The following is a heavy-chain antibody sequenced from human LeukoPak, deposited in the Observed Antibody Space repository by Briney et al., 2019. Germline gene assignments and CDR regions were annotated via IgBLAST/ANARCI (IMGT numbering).Heavy chain of an antibody. Sequence: GGSLRLSCAASGFTFSDYYMSWIRQAPGKGLEWVSYISSSGSTIYYADSVKGRFTISRDNAKNSLYLQMNSLRADDTAVYYCARENNVVVIAYPPFDYWDQGTLVTVSS. CDR3: ARENNVVVIAYPPFDY. D-gene: IGHD2-21*01. CDR2: ISSSGSTI. J-gene: IGHJ4*02. CDR1: GFTFSDYY. V-gene: IGHV3-11*04.